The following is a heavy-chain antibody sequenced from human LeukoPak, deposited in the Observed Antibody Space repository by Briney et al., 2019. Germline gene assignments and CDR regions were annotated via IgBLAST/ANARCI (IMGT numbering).Heavy chain of an antibody. D-gene: IGHD2-2*02. V-gene: IGHV3-23*01. Sequence: GRSLRLSCAASGFTFSSYAMHWVRQAPGKGLEWVSGISGSGGSTYYADSVKGRFTIARDNSKNTLYLQMNSLRAEDTAVYYCAKGNCRGTSCYSDYWGQGTLVTVSS. CDR3: AKGNCRGTSCYSDY. J-gene: IGHJ4*02. CDR1: GFTFSSYA. CDR2: ISGSGGST.